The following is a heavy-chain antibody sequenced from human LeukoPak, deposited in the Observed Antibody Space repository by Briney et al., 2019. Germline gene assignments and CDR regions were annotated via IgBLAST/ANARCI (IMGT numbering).Heavy chain of an antibody. CDR3: AGSTIFGMVNQGFGPDY. CDR2: IYYSGST. CDR1: GGSISSYC. J-gene: IGHJ4*02. V-gene: IGHV4-59*01. D-gene: IGHD3-3*01. Sequence: SETLSLTCTVSGGSISSYCWSWIRQPPGKGLEWIGYIYYSGSTNYNPSLKSRVTISVDTSKNQFSLKLSSVTAADTAVYYCAGSTIFGMVNQGFGPDYWGQGTLVTVSS.